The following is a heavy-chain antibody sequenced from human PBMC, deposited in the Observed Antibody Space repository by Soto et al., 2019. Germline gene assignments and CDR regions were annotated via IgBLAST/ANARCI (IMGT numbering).Heavy chain of an antibody. CDR1: AGTFSSYA. CDR3: ARDKNLGAPSYYGMDV. V-gene: IGHV1-69*13. CDR2: IIPIFGTA. Sequence: SVKVSCKASAGTFSSYAISWVRQAPGQGLEWMGGIIPIFGTANYAQKFQGRVTITADESTSTAYMELSSLRSEDTAVYYCARDKNLGAPSYYGMDVWGQGTTVTVSS. J-gene: IGHJ6*02. D-gene: IGHD1-26*01.